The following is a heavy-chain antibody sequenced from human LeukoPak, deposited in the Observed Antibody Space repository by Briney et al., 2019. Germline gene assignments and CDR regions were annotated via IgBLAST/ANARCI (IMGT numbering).Heavy chain of an antibody. D-gene: IGHD1-26*01. V-gene: IGHV3-23*01. CDR1: GFTFSSYS. Sequence: GGSLRLSCAASGFTFSSYSMSWVRQAPGEGLVWGSTISPSGGSTFYADSVKGRFTIFRDNSKNTLYLRMNNLRVDDTAVYYCAKDPYSGSPRGFDYWGQGTLVAASA. J-gene: IGHJ4*02. CDR2: ISPSGGST. CDR3: AKDPYSGSPRGFDY.